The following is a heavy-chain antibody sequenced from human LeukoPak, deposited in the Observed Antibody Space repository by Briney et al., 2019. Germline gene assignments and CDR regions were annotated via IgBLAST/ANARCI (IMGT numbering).Heavy chain of an antibody. Sequence: GGSLRLSCAASGFTFSSYWMSWVRQAPGKGLEWVANIKQDGSEKYYVDSVKGRFTISRDNAKNSLYLQMNSLRAEDTAVYYCARSAQLRSWYQTYYYGSGSSWFDPWGQGTLVTVSS. V-gene: IGHV3-7*01. CDR3: ARSAQLRSWYQTYYYGSGSSWFDP. CDR1: GFTFSSYW. J-gene: IGHJ5*02. CDR2: IKQDGSEK. D-gene: IGHD3-10*01.